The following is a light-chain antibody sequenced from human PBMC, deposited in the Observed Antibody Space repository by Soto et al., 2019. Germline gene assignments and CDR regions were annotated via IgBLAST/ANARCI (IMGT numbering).Light chain of an antibody. Sequence: SVLTQPASVSGSPGQSITISCTGTSSDVGSYNLVSWYQQHTDKAPKIMIYEGSKRPSGVSNHFSGSKSGNTASLTIYGFQSEDEADYYCCSYAGSSTFVYVFGTGTKVTVL. CDR3: CSYAGSSTFVYV. CDR2: EGS. CDR1: SSDVGSYNL. V-gene: IGLV2-23*03. J-gene: IGLJ1*01.